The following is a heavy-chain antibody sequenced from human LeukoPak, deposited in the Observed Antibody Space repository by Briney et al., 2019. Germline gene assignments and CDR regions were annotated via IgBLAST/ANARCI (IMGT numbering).Heavy chain of an antibody. D-gene: IGHD3-10*01. CDR3: ARYPPPSHIAKSYYGSGMGAFDI. CDR1: GGSISSYY. Sequence: PSETLSLTCTVSGGSISSYYWSWIRQPPGKGLEWIGYIYYSGSTNYNPSLKSRVTISVDTSKNQFSLRLSSVTAADTAVYYCARYPPPSHIAKSYYGSGMGAFDIWGQGTMVTVSS. J-gene: IGHJ3*02. CDR2: IYYSGST. V-gene: IGHV4-59*01.